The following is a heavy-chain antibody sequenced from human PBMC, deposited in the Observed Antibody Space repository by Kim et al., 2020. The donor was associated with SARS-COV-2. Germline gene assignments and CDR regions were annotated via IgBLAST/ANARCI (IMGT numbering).Heavy chain of an antibody. J-gene: IGHJ2*01. D-gene: IGHD3-9*01. CDR2: INPNSGGI. CDR1: GYTFTGYY. CDR3: ATFFNYDILTGYYPHDYW. V-gene: IGHV1-2*02. Sequence: ASVKVSCKASGYTFTGYYMLRVRQAPGQGLEWMGWINPNSGGINYAQKAQGRVTMTRDTSISTSYMELSRLRSDDTAVYYLATFFNYDILTGYYPHDYW.